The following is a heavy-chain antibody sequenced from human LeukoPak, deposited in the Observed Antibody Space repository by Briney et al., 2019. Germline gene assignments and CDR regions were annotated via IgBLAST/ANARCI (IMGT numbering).Heavy chain of an antibody. J-gene: IGHJ4*02. D-gene: IGHD6-6*01. Sequence: PGGSLTLSCAASGSTFSDHYMDWVRQAPGKGLEWVGRAKNKADSYTIEYAASVRGRFTISRDDSKNSLYLQMNSLKTEDTAVYYCVKDSSFWTFDYWGQGTLVTVSS. V-gene: IGHV3-72*01. CDR1: GSTFSDHY. CDR3: VKDSSFWTFDY. CDR2: AKNKADSYTI.